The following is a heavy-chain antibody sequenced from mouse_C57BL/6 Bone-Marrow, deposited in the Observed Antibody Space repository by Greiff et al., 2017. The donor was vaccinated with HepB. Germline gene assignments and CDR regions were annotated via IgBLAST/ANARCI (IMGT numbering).Heavy chain of an antibody. Sequence: DVKLVESEGGLVQPGSSMKLSCTASGFTFSDYYMAWVRQVPEKGLEWVANINYDGSSTYYLDSLKSRFIISRDNAKNILYLQMSSLKSEDTATYYCARGDNYAMDYWGQGTSVTVSS. V-gene: IGHV5-16*01. J-gene: IGHJ4*01. CDR3: ARGDNYAMDY. CDR1: GFTFSDYY. CDR2: INYDGSST.